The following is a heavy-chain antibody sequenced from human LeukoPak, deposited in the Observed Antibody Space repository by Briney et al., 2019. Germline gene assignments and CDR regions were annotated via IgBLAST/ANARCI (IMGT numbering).Heavy chain of an antibody. CDR2: ISYSSSAI. Sequence: GGSLRLSCAASRFTFSSYSMNWVRQAPGEGLEWVSYISYSSSAIYYADSVKGRFTISRDNAKNSLYLQMNSLRADDTAVYYCARVSPPSSPWDYWGQGTLVTVSS. V-gene: IGHV3-48*04. J-gene: IGHJ4*02. CDR1: RFTFSSYS. D-gene: IGHD6-6*01. CDR3: ARVSPPSSPWDY.